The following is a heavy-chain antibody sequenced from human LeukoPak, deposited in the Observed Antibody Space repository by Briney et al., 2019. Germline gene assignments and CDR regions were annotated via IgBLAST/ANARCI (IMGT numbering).Heavy chain of an antibody. CDR1: GFTFSSYS. CDR3: ARDHVYYYDTPGGV. D-gene: IGHD3-22*01. Sequence: GGSLRLSCAASGFTFSSYSMNWVRQAPGKGLEWVSYISSSSSTIYYADSVKGRFTISRDNAKNSLYLQMNSLRAEDTAVYCGARDHVYYYDTPGGVRGQGIMVTVSS. V-gene: IGHV3-48*01. CDR2: ISSSSSTI. J-gene: IGHJ3*01.